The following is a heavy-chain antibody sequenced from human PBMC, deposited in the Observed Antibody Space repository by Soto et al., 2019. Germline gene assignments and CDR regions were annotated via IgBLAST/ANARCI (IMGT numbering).Heavy chain of an antibody. CDR2: ISAYNGNT. CDR1: WYTKTSYG. D-gene: IGHD3-10*01. J-gene: IGHJ6*02. V-gene: IGHV1-18*01. Sequence: VNVSCKASWYTKTSYGSNRRRKKPRKGLEWMGWISAYNGNTNYAQKLQGRVTMTTDTSTSTAYMELRSLRSDDTAVYYCARDDGSGSLYYYYYGMDVWGQGTTVTVSS. CDR3: ARDDGSGSLYYYYYGMDV.